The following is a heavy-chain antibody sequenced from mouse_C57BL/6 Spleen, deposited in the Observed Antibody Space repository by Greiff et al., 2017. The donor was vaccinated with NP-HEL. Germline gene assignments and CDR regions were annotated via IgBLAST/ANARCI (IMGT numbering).Heavy chain of an antibody. D-gene: IGHD1-1*01. Sequence: VQLQQSGAELVRPGTSVKLSCKASGYTFTSYWMHWVKQRPGQGLEWIGVIDPSDSYTNYNQKFKGKATLTVDTSSSTAYMQLSSLTSEDSAVYYCARSSYYGPAPGFAYWGQGTLVTVSA. J-gene: IGHJ3*01. CDR3: ARSSYYGPAPGFAY. CDR1: GYTFTSYW. V-gene: IGHV1-59*01. CDR2: IDPSDSYT.